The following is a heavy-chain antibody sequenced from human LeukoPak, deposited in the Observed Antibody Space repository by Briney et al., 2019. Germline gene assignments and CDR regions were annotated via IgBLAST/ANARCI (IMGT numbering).Heavy chain of an antibody. J-gene: IGHJ4*02. Sequence: SVKVSCKASGDTFSSDTISWGRQGPGEGLKWMGRIIPLLGIANYAQKFQGRVTITADKSTSTDYMELSSLRSEDTAVYYCARGAAAGTGNYWGQGTLVTVSS. CDR2: IIPLLGIA. CDR3: ARGAAAGTGNY. D-gene: IGHD6-13*01. V-gene: IGHV1-69*02. CDR1: GDTFSSDT.